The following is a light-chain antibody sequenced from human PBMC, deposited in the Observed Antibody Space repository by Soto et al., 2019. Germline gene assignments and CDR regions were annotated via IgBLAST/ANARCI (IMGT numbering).Light chain of an antibody. CDR1: QSSSSY. V-gene: IGKV1-13*02. CDR2: DAS. CDR3: QQLNSYPT. J-gene: IGKJ5*01. Sequence: IQMTQSPSSLSASVGDRVTITCRASQSSSSYLNWYQQKPGKAPKLLIYDASSLESGVPSRFSGSGSGTEFTLTISSLQPEDFATYYCQQLNSYPTFGQGTRLEIK.